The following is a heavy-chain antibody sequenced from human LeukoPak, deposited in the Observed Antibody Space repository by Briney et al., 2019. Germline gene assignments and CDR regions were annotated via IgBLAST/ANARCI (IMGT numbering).Heavy chain of an antibody. Sequence: GGSLRLSCTASGFTFGDYAMSWVRRAPGKGLEWVGFIRSKAYGGTTEYAASVKGRFTISRDDSKSIAYLQMNSLKTEDTAVYYCTRDRLVVVAAFYYYCYGMDVWGQGTTVTVSS. CDR2: IRSKAYGGTT. CDR3: TRDRLVVVAAFYYYCYGMDV. CDR1: GFTFGDYA. D-gene: IGHD2-15*01. V-gene: IGHV3-49*04. J-gene: IGHJ6*02.